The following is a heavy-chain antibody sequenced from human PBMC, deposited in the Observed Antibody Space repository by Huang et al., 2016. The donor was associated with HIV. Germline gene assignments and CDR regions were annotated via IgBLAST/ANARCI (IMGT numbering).Heavy chain of an antibody. Sequence: LQESGPGLVGPSETLSLTCAVSGDSINSKTFYWGWIRRPPGKALEWIGSIYYSGTKYYKPALKRLARIAVDASKNRIFLHLRSVTAADTGVYYCARTGVAVSDDPEYFQHWGQGALVTIS. V-gene: IGHV4-39*02. CDR2: IYYSGTK. D-gene: IGHD3-3*01. J-gene: IGHJ1*01. CDR3: ARTGVAVSDDPEYFQH. CDR1: GDSINSKTFY.